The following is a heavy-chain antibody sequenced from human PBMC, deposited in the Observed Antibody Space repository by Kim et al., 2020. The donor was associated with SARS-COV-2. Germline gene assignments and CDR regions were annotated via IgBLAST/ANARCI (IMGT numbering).Heavy chain of an antibody. J-gene: IGHJ5*02. Sequence: LKSRVTISVDTSKNQFSLKLSAVTAADTAVYYCARKKSPGIAAAGTIDPWGQGTLVTVSS. V-gene: IGHV4-39*01. D-gene: IGHD6-13*01. CDR3: ARKKSPGIAAAGTIDP.